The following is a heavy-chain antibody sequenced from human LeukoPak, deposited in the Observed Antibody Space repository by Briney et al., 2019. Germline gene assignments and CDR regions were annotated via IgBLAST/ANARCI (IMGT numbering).Heavy chain of an antibody. CDR1: GFTFSSYE. CDR3: AKESTVTPGSVNWFDA. CDR2: ISGSGGIT. J-gene: IGHJ5*02. D-gene: IGHD4-17*01. V-gene: IGHV3-23*01. Sequence: GGSLRLSCAASGFTFSSYEMNWVRQAPEKGLEWVSVISGSGGITYYTDSVKGRFTISRDNSKNRLYLHMKSLRAEDTAVYYCAKESTVTPGSVNWFDAWGQGTLVSVSS.